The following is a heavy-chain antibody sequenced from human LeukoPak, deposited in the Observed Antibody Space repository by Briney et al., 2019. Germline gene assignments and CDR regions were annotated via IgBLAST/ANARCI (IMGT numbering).Heavy chain of an antibody. V-gene: IGHV4-34*01. D-gene: IGHD2-2*01. CDR2: INHSGST. CDR3: ARLHVGYCSSTSCPYYFDY. J-gene: IGHJ4*02. CDR1: GGSFSGYY. Sequence: SETLSLTCAVYGGSFSGYYWSWIRQPPGKGLEWIGEINHSGSTNYNPSLKSRVTISVDTSKNQFSLKLSSVTAADTAVYYCARLHVGYCSSTSCPYYFDYWGQGTLVTVSS.